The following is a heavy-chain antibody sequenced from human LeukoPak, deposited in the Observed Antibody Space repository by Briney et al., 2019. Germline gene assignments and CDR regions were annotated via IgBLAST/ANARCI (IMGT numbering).Heavy chain of an antibody. CDR3: AKDIGSYYDY. Sequence: GGSLRLSCVASGFTFSSNGMHWVRQAPGKGLEWVTFIQYDGSKKYYADSVKGRFTISRDNSRNTLYLEMNSLRAEDTAVYYCAKDIGSYYDYWGQGILVTVSS. J-gene: IGHJ4*02. CDR1: GFTFSSNG. D-gene: IGHD3-10*01. CDR2: IQYDGSKK. V-gene: IGHV3-30*02.